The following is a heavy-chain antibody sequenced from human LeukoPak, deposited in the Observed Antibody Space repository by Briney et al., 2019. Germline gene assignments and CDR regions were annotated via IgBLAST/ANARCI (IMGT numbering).Heavy chain of an antibody. D-gene: IGHD5-18*01. CDR3: ARGPTAMIL. CDR1: GFTVSSNY. CDR2: ISSSSTYI. J-gene: IGHJ4*02. V-gene: IGHV3-21*01. Sequence: GGSLRLSCAASGFTVSSNYMSWVRQTPGKGLEWVSSISSSSTYIYYADSVKGRFTISRDNAKNSLYLQMNSLRAEDTAVYYCARGPTAMILWGQGTLVTVSS.